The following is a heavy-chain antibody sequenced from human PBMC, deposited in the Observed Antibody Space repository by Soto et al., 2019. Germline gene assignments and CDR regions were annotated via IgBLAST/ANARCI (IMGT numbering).Heavy chain of an antibody. CDR2: IIPILGIA. V-gene: IGHV1-69*04. D-gene: IGHD3-10*01. CDR3: ARDWFYGSGSYYKGPTYYDYGMDV. CDR1: GGTFSSYT. J-gene: IGHJ6*02. Sequence: SVKVSCKASGGTFSSYTISWVRQAPGQGLEWMGRIIPILGIANYAQKFQGRVTITADKSTSTAYMELSSLRSEDTAVYYCARDWFYGSGSYYKGPTYYDYGMDVWG.